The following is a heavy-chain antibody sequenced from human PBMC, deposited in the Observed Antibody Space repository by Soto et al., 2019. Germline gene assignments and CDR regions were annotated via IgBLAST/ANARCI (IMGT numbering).Heavy chain of an antibody. CDR3: ARMSIAARPLYY. J-gene: IGHJ4*02. V-gene: IGHV3-11*06. Sequence: QVQLVESGGGLVKPGGSLRLSCAASGFTFSDYYMSWIRQAPGKGLEWVSYISSSSSYTNYADSVKGRFTISRDNAKNSLYLQMNSLRAEDTAVYYCARMSIAARPLYYWGQGTLVTVSS. D-gene: IGHD6-6*01. CDR2: ISSSSSYT. CDR1: GFTFSDYY.